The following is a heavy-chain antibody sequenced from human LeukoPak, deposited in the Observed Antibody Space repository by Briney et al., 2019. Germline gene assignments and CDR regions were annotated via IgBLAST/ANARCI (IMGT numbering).Heavy chain of an antibody. J-gene: IGHJ4*02. D-gene: IGHD3-10*01. V-gene: IGHV1-18*01. CDR1: GYAFTSFG. CDR3: ASGMVRFDY. Sequence: ASVKVSCKASGYAFTSFGISWVRQAPGQGLEWMGWVSAYNGNTNYAQKLQGRVTMTTDTSTSTAYMELRSLRSGDTAVYYCASGMVRFDYWGQGTLVTVSS. CDR2: VSAYNGNT.